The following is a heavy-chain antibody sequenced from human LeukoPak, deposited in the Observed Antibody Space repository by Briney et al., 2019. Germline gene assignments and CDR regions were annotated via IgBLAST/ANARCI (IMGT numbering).Heavy chain of an antibody. J-gene: IGHJ4*02. D-gene: IGHD3-16*02. Sequence: KTSETLSLTCAVYGGSFSGYYLSWIRQPPGKGLEWIGEINHSGSTNYNPSLKSRVTISVDTSKNQFSLKLSSVTAADTAVYYCARVGGYDYVWGSYRPPSNFDYWGQGTLVTVSS. CDR3: ARVGGYDYVWGSYRPPSNFDY. V-gene: IGHV4-34*01. CDR1: GGSFSGYY. CDR2: INHSGST.